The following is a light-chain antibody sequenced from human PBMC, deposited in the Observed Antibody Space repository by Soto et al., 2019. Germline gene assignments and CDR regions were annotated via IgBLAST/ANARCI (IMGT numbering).Light chain of an antibody. CDR2: EVS. J-gene: IGLJ1*01. CDR1: SSDVGGYKY. Sequence: QSALTQPASVSGSPGQSITISCTGTSSDVGGYKYVSWYQQYPGKAPKLMMYEVSNWPSGVSNRFSGSKSGNTASLTISGLQAEDEADYYCSSYTTSSPCVFGTGTKLTVL. CDR3: SSYTTSSPCV. V-gene: IGLV2-14*01.